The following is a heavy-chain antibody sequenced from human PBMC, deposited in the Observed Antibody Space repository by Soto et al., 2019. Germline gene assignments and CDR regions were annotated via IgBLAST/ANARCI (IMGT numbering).Heavy chain of an antibody. Sequence: PGGSLRLSCAASGFTFSRFWMSWVRQAPGKGLEWVANIKEDGSEKYYVDSVKGRFTISRDNSKNTLYLQMNSLRAEDTAVYYCARDSYGTDSWGQGTLVTVSS. J-gene: IGHJ4*02. CDR1: GFTFSRFW. CDR3: ARDSYGTDS. D-gene: IGHD3-16*01. CDR2: IKEDGSEK. V-gene: IGHV3-7*01.